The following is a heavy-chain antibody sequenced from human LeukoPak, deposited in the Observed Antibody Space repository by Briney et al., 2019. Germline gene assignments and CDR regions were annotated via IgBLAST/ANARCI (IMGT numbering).Heavy chain of an antibody. Sequence: GGSLRLSRTASGFTFGDYAMSWVRQAPGKGLEWVGFIRSKAYGGTTENAASVKGGFTISRDDSKSIAYLQMNSLKTEDTAVYYCTRAWELPDAFDIWGQGTMVTVSS. J-gene: IGHJ3*02. D-gene: IGHD1-26*01. CDR2: IRSKAYGGTT. CDR1: GFTFGDYA. CDR3: TRAWELPDAFDI. V-gene: IGHV3-49*04.